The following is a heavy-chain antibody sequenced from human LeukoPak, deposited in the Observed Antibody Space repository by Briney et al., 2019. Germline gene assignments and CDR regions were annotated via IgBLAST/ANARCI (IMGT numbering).Heavy chain of an antibody. CDR2: IYYSGST. D-gene: IGHD3-10*01. Sequence: SSETLSLTCTVSGGSISSYYWSWIRQPPGKGLEGIGYIYYSGSTNYNPSLKSRVTISVDTSKNQFSLKLSSVTAADTAVYYCAAQYGPIDYWGQGTLVTVSS. CDR1: GGSISSYY. CDR3: AAQYGPIDY. J-gene: IGHJ4*02. V-gene: IGHV4-59*01.